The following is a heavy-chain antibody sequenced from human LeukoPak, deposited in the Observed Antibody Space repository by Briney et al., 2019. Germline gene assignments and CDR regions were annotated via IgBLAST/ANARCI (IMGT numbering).Heavy chain of an antibody. CDR1: GFVFGDYG. D-gene: IGHD4-17*01. CDR2: IRSKARGGTA. Sequence: PGRSLRLSCTASGFVFGDYGMTWVRQAPGKGLEWVGFIRSKARGGTAEYAASVKGRFTISRDDSKSIASLQMNSLKTEDTAVYFFARNYGENFWGQGTLVTVSS. V-gene: IGHV3-49*04. J-gene: IGHJ4*02. CDR3: ARNYGENF.